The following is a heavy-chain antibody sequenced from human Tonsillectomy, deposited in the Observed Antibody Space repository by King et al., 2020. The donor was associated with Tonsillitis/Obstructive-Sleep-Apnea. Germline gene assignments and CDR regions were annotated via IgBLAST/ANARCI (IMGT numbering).Heavy chain of an antibody. J-gene: IGHJ4*02. Sequence: QVQLVESGAEVKKPGASVKVSCKASGYSFSTYGITWVRQAPGQGLEWMGWVSTYNVNKNYAQKVQGRVTMTTDTSTSTAYMELKSLRSDDTAVYYCARGSYGDYWGQGTLVTVSS. D-gene: IGHD1-26*01. V-gene: IGHV1-18*01. CDR3: ARGSYGDY. CDR2: VSTYNVNK. CDR1: GYSFSTYG.